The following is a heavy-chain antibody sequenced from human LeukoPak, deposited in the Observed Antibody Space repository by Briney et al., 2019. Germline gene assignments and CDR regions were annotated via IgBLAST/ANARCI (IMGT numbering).Heavy chain of an antibody. CDR3: ARHREHCSGGSCYWGWFDP. V-gene: IGHV4-59*08. CDR1: GDSISSYY. Sequence: SETLSLTCAVSGDSISSYYWSWIRQPPGKGLEWIGYIYYSGGTDYNPSLKSRVTISLDTSKNQFSLKLSSVTAADTAVYYCARHREHCSGGSCYWGWFDPWGQGTLVMVSS. J-gene: IGHJ5*02. D-gene: IGHD2-15*01. CDR2: IYYSGGT.